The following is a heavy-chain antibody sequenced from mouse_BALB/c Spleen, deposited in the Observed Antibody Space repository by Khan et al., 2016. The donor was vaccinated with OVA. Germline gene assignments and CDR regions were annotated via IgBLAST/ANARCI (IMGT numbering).Heavy chain of an antibody. CDR3: ARSEGFAY. J-gene: IGHJ3*01. Sequence: EVQLQESGPDLVKPSQSLSLTCTVTGYSITSGYSWHWIRQFPGNKLEWMGYIHYSGSTNYNPSLKSRISITRDTYKNQFFLQLNSVTTEATATYYCARSEGFAYWGQGTLVTVSA. V-gene: IGHV3-1*02. CDR1: GYSITSGYS. CDR2: IHYSGST.